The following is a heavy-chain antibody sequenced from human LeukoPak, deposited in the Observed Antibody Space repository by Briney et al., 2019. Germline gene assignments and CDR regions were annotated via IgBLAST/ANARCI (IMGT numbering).Heavy chain of an antibody. CDR2: IRSKAYGGTT. CDR1: GFTFSSYG. D-gene: IGHD3-10*01. V-gene: IGHV3-49*04. CDR3: TRIRDYYGSGGTLDAFDI. Sequence: PGGSLRLSCAASGFTFSSYGMHWVRQAPGKGLEWVGFIRSKAYGGTTEYAASVKGRFTISRDDSKSIAYLQMNSLKTEDTAVYYCTRIRDYYGSGGTLDAFDIWGQGTMVTVSS. J-gene: IGHJ3*02.